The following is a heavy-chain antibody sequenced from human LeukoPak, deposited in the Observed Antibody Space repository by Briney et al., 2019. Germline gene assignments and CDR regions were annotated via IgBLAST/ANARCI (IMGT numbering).Heavy chain of an antibody. D-gene: IGHD3-22*01. CDR1: GVSFSGYY. V-gene: IGHV4-34*01. Sequence: PSETLSLTCAVSGVSFSGYYWYWVRQPPGKGLEWVGDINHGESTNYNPSLKSRPTLTVDTSKNQFSLKLTSVTAADTAVYYCARGRTYYYDTSGYYPSIYYGMDVWGQGTTVSVSS. J-gene: IGHJ6*02. CDR2: INHGEST. CDR3: ARGRTYYYDTSGYYPSIYYGMDV.